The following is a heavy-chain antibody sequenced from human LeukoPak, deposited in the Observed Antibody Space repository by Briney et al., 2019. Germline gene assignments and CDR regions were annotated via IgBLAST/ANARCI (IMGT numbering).Heavy chain of an antibody. V-gene: IGHV3-15*01. CDR2: IKSKTDGGTT. CDR3: TTAGPVVVPLLGWFDP. D-gene: IGHD2-2*01. CDR1: GFTFSSYA. J-gene: IGHJ5*02. Sequence: GGSLRLSCAASGFTFSSYAMSWVRQAPGKGLEWVGRIKSKTDGGTTDYAAPVKGRFTISRDDSKNTLYLQMNSLKTEDTAVYYCTTAGPVVVPLLGWFDPWGQGTLVTVSS.